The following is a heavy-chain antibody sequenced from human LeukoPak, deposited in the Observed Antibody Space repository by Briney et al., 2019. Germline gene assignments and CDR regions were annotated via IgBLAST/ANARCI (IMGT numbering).Heavy chain of an antibody. CDR1: GLSISNGYY. Sequence: SETLSLTCTVSGLSISNGYYWGWIRQPPGKGLEWIGNIYHGGSTYYNPSLKSRVTMSEDTSKNQFSLNLSSVTAADTAVYYCARGYFSSWYCNWFDPWGQGTLVAVSS. D-gene: IGHD6-13*01. CDR2: IYHGGST. V-gene: IGHV4-38-2*02. J-gene: IGHJ5*02. CDR3: ARGYFSSWYCNWFDP.